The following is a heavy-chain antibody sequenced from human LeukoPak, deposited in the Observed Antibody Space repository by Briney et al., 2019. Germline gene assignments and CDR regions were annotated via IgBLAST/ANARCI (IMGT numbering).Heavy chain of an antibody. V-gene: IGHV7-4-1*02. Sequence: ASVKVSCKASGYTFTSYAMNWVRQAPGQGLEWMGWINTNTGNPTYAQGFTGRFVFSLDTSVSTAYLQISSLKAEDTAVYYCARSANWYSGSYTAAFDIWGQGTMVAVSS. J-gene: IGHJ3*02. CDR3: ARSANWYSGSYTAAFDI. CDR2: INTNTGNP. CDR1: GYTFTSYA. D-gene: IGHD1-26*01.